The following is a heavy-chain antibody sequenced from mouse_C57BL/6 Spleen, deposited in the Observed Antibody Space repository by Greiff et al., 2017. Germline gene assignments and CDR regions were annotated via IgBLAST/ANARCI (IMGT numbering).Heavy chain of an antibody. CDR3: ARQVNYDEYFDV. Sequence: EVMLVESGGDLVKPGGSLKLSCAASGFTFSSYGMSWVRQTPDKRLEWVATISSGGSYTYYPDSVKGRFTISRDNAKNTLYLQMSSLKSEDTAMYYCARQVNYDEYFDVWGTGTTVTVSS. CDR1: GFTFSSYG. CDR2: ISSGGSYT. D-gene: IGHD2-4*01. J-gene: IGHJ1*03. V-gene: IGHV5-6*02.